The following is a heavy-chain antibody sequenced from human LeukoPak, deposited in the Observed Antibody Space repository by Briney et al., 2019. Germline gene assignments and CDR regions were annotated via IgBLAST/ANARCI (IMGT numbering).Heavy chain of an antibody. V-gene: IGHV3-15*01. J-gene: IGHJ4*02. CDR1: GFTFSNAW. CDR2: IKSKTDGGTT. CDR3: TTPFLTYYYDSSGYPVDY. Sequence: GGSLRLSCAASGFTFSNAWMSWVRQAPGKGLEWVGRIKSKTDGGTTDCAAPVKGRFTISRDDSKNTLYLQMNSLKTEDTAVYYCTTPFLTYYYDSSGYPVDYWGQGTLVTVSS. D-gene: IGHD3-22*01.